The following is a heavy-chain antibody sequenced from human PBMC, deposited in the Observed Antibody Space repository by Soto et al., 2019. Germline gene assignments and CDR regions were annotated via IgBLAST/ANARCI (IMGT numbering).Heavy chain of an antibody. J-gene: IGHJ4*02. CDR1: GFTFSSYS. CDR3: ARDPYSSSWFNSDY. D-gene: IGHD6-13*01. CDR2: ISSSSSTM. Sequence: GGPLRLSSVGSGFTFSSYSMNRVRQAQRKGLEWVSYISSSSSTMYYADSVKGRFTISRDNAKNSLYLQMNSLRDEDTAVYYCARDPYSSSWFNSDYWGQGTLVTVSS. V-gene: IGHV3-48*02.